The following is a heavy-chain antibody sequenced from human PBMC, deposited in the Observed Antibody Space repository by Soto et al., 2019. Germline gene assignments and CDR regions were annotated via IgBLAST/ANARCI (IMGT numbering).Heavy chain of an antibody. V-gene: IGHV3-23*01. CDR1: GFTFSSYA. Sequence: GGSLRLSCAASGFTFSSYAMSWVRQAPGKGLEWVSAISGSGGSTYYADSMKGRFTISRDNSKNTLFLEMNNLGAEDTAIYYCATFYDYIWGSYRRPPYNFDYWGPGTVVTVSS. CDR3: ATFYDYIWGSYRRPPYNFDY. D-gene: IGHD3-16*02. CDR2: ISGSGGST. J-gene: IGHJ4*02.